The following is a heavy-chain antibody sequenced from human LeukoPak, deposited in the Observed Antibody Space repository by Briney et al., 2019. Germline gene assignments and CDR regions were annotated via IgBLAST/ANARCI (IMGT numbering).Heavy chain of an antibody. Sequence: PGGSLRLSCAASGFTFSSYAMSWVRQAPGKGLEWVSAISGSGGSTYYADSVKGRFTMSRDNSKNTLYLQMNSLRAEDTAVYYCAKGRDSSGWTTFDYWGQGTLVTVSS. V-gene: IGHV3-23*01. CDR2: ISGSGGST. J-gene: IGHJ4*02. D-gene: IGHD6-19*01. CDR3: AKGRDSSGWTTFDY. CDR1: GFTFSSYA.